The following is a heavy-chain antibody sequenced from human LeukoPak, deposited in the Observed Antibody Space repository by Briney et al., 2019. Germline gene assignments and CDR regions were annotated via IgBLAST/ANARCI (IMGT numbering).Heavy chain of an antibody. D-gene: IGHD3-22*01. J-gene: IGHJ4*02. CDR2: ISSRSGTT. CDR1: GFTFSSYS. CDR3: ARGADSSDYYSLFDY. Sequence: LTGGSLRLSCAASGFTFSSYSMNWVRQAPGKGLEWVSSISSRSGTTYYADPVKGRFTISRDNAKNTLYLQMNSLRDEDMAVYYCARGADSSDYYSLFDYWGQGTLVTVSS. V-gene: IGHV3-48*02.